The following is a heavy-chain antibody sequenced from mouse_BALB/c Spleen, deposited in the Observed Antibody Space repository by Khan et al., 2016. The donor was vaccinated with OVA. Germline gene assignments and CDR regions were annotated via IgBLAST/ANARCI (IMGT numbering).Heavy chain of an antibody. D-gene: IGHD2-2*01. CDR1: GYSFTTYY. CDR3: TRHGYVAWFTY. Sequence: VQLQQPGPELMKPGASVKISCKASGYSFTTYYIHWVIQSHGKSLEWIGFIDPFSGGTTYNQKFKGKATLTADKSSSTAYIPLSNLTSEDSAVYYCTRHGYVAWFTYWGQGTLVTVSA. CDR2: IDPFSGGT. V-gene: IGHV1S135*01. J-gene: IGHJ3*01.